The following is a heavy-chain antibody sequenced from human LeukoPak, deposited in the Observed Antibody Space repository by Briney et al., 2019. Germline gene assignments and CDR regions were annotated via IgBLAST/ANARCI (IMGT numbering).Heavy chain of an antibody. CDR1: GFTVSSHY. CDR2: IYSGGST. V-gene: IGHV3-53*01. CDR3: ARDSAYYGMDV. Sequence: GGSLRLSCAASGFTVSSHYMSWVRQAPGKGLEWVSVIYSGGSTYYADSVKGRFTISRDNSKNTLYLQMNSLRAEDTAVYYCARDSAYYGMDVWGQGTTVAVSS. D-gene: IGHD3-10*01. J-gene: IGHJ6*02.